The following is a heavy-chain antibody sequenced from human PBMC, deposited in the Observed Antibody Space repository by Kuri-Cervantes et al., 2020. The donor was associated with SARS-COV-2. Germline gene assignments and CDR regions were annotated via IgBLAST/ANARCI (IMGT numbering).Heavy chain of an antibody. CDR2: ISNSGST. V-gene: IGHV4-59*12. Sequence: LRLSCTVPGGSIRSFYWNGIRQAPGKGLEYIGYISNSGSTNYNPSLKSRVTISVDKSKNQFSLKLSSVTAADTAVYYCARGSPSGMDVWGQGTPVTVSS. CDR3: ARGSPSGMDV. D-gene: IGHD3-10*01. CDR1: GGSIRSFY. J-gene: IGHJ6*02.